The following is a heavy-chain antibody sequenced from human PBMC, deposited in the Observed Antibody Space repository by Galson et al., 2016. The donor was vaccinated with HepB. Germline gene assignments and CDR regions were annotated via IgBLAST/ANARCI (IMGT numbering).Heavy chain of an antibody. CDR1: GFSFSTYW. Sequence: SLRLSCAASGFSFSTYWMHWVRQAPGKGLVWVSRVNSDGSSTTYADSVKGRFTITTDNAKNTLYLQMNSLRAEDTAVYYCARSPPDPEFGYWGQGTLVTVSS. D-gene: IGHD3-10*01. CDR2: VNSDGSST. J-gene: IGHJ4*02. V-gene: IGHV3-74*01. CDR3: ARSPPDPEFGY.